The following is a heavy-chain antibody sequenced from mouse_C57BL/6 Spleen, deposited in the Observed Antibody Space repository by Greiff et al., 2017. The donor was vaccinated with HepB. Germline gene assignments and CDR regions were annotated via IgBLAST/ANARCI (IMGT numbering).Heavy chain of an antibody. D-gene: IGHD2-4*01. CDR3: ARIYDYDGPVAY. J-gene: IGHJ3*01. CDR1: GSSLTSYA. V-gene: IGHV2-9-1*01. Sequence: VQGVESGPGLVAPSQSLSITCTVSGSSLTSYAISWVRQPPGKGLEWLGVIWTGGGTNYNSALKSRLSISKDNSKSQVFLKMNSLQTDDTARYYCARIYDYDGPVAYWGQGTLVTVSA. CDR2: IWTGGGT.